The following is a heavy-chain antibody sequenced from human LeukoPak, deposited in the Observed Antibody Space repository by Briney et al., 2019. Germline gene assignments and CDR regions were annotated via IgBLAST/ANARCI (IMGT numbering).Heavy chain of an antibody. CDR3: ARKYYDFWSGYSSFDY. J-gene: IGHJ4*02. V-gene: IGHV3-7*01. CDR1: GFTFSSYR. Sequence: GGSLRLSCAASGFTFSSYRMSWVRQAPGKGLEWVANIKQDGSEKYYVDSVKGRFTISRDNAKNSLYLQMNSLRAEDTAVYYCARKYYDFWSGYSSFDYWGQGTLVTVSS. D-gene: IGHD3-3*01. CDR2: IKQDGSEK.